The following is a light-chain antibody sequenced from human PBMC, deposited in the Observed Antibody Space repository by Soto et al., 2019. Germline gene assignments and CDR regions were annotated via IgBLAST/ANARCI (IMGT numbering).Light chain of an antibody. CDR2: DNN. Sequence: QSVLTQPPSVSAAPGQTVTISCSGSSPNIGSNYVSWYQHLPGTAPKLLIYDNNKRPSGIPDRFSGSQSGTSATLGITGLQTGDEADYYCGTWDSSLSAVFGGGTKLTVL. CDR3: GTWDSSLSAV. J-gene: IGLJ2*01. CDR1: SPNIGSNY. V-gene: IGLV1-51*01.